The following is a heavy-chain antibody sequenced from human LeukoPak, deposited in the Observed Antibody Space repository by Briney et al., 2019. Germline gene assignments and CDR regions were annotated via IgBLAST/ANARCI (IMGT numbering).Heavy chain of an antibody. D-gene: IGHD3-22*01. Sequence: KPPETLSLTCAVYGGSFSGYYWSWIRQPPGKGLEWIGEVNHSGSTNYNPSLNGRVTLSLDTSRNQISLDLNSVTAADTAVYYCARLQYYYDSSGFFDYWGQGTVVTVSS. CDR3: ARLQYYYDSSGFFDY. J-gene: IGHJ4*02. CDR1: GGSFSGYY. CDR2: VNHSGST. V-gene: IGHV4-34*01.